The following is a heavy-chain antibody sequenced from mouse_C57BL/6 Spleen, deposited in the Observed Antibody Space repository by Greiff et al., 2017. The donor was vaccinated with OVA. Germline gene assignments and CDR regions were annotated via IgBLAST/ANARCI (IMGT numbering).Heavy chain of an antibody. V-gene: IGHV14-3*01. Sequence: VHVKQSVAELVRPGASVKLSCTASGYNIKNNYMHWVKQRPEQGLEWIGRIDPANGNTKYAPKFKGKATITADTSSNPAYLQLSSLTSEDTAIYYCSYYSNYGYYAMDYWGQGTSVTVSS. CDR1: GYNIKNNY. D-gene: IGHD2-5*01. CDR2: IDPANGNT. CDR3: SYYSNYGYYAMDY. J-gene: IGHJ4*01.